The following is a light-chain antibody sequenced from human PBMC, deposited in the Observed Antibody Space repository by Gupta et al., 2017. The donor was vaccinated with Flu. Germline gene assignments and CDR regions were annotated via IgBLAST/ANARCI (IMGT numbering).Light chain of an antibody. V-gene: IGKV1-5*03. CDR2: KAS. CDR3: QQYNSYSWT. CDR1: QSISSW. Sequence: PSTLSASVGDRVTITCRASQSISSWLAWFLQKPGKAPKHLIYKASNLEDGVPSRFSGRGSGTEFTLTLSSLQPDDFATYYCQQYNSYSWTFGQGTRVEIK. J-gene: IGKJ1*01.